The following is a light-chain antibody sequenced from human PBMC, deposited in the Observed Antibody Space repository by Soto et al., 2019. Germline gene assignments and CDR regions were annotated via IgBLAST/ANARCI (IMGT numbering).Light chain of an antibody. Sequence: IQMTQSPSSVSASVGDRVTITCRASQDIRTWLAWYQQKPGNAPKLLIYVVSSLQSGVPSRFSGSGSGTYFTLTISNLQPEDFATYYCLHTDSFQWTFGQGTKVEMK. CDR3: LHTDSFQWT. CDR2: VVS. CDR1: QDIRTW. V-gene: IGKV1-12*01. J-gene: IGKJ1*01.